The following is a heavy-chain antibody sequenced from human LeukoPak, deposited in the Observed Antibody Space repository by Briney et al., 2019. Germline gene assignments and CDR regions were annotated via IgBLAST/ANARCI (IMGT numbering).Heavy chain of an antibody. D-gene: IGHD3-22*01. Sequence: SETLSLTCTVSGGSISSGGYYWSWIRQPPGKGLEWIGYIYHSGSTYYNPSLKSRVTISVDRSKNQFSLKLSSVTAADTAVYYCARAVVAYDAFDIWGQGTMVTVSS. CDR2: IYHSGST. J-gene: IGHJ3*02. CDR1: GGSISSGGYY. V-gene: IGHV4-30-2*01. CDR3: ARAVVAYDAFDI.